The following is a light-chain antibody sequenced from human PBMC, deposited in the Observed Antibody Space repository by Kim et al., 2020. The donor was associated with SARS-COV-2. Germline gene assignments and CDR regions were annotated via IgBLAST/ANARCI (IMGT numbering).Light chain of an antibody. J-gene: IGLJ2*01. CDR2: GVS. V-gene: IGLV2-14*03. CDR1: DYDIGYYYY. CDR3: ASYTISATLI. Sequence: QSALTQPASVSGSPGQSITISRTGTDYDIGYYYYVSWYQLHPGRVPKLILYGVSERPSGVSDRFSGSKSGNTASLIISDLQAEDESDYYCASYTISATLIFGGGTQLTVL.